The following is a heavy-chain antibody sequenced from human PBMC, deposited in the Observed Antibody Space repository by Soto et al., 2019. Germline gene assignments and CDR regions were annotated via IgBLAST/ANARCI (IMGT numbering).Heavy chain of an antibody. CDR3: ARDRRAAAGTYNWFDP. V-gene: IGHV4-59*01. CDR1: GGSISSYY. D-gene: IGHD6-13*01. Sequence: SETLSLTCTVSGGSISSYYWSWIRQPPGKGLEWIGYIYYSGSTNYNPSLKSRVTISVDTSKNQFSLKLSSVTAADTAVYCCARDRRAAAGTYNWFDPWGQGTLVTVSS. J-gene: IGHJ5*02. CDR2: IYYSGST.